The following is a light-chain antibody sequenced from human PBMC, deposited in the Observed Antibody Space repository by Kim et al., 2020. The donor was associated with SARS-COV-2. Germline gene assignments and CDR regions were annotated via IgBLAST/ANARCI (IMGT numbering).Light chain of an antibody. CDR2: TTA. Sequence: DIHMTQSPSSLSASLGDRVTITCRASQSIGTHLNWFQQKPGKAPNLLIYTTANLQSGVPSRISGSRSGTDFTLTISSLQPEDFATYYCQQGYSTPLTFGQGTKVDIK. CDR3: QQGYSTPLT. J-gene: IGKJ1*01. CDR1: QSIGTH. V-gene: IGKV1-39*01.